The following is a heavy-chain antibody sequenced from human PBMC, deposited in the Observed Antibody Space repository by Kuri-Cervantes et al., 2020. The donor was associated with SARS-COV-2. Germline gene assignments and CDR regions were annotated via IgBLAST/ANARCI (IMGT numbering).Heavy chain of an antibody. CDR3: AKGAAEGGSGWLFDY. CDR2: ISSSSSYI. Sequence: LSLTCAASGFTFSSFGMHWVRQAPGKGLEWVSSISSSSSYIYYADSVKGRFTISRDNAKNSLYLQMNSLRAEDTAVYYCAKGAAEGGSGWLFDYWGRGTLVTVSS. CDR1: GFTFSSFG. J-gene: IGHJ4*02. D-gene: IGHD6-19*01. V-gene: IGHV3-21*04.